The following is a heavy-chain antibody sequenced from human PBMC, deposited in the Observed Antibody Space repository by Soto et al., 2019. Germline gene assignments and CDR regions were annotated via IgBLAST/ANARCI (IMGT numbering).Heavy chain of an antibody. V-gene: IGHV3-11*05. D-gene: IGHD3-9*01. J-gene: IGHJ3*02. CDR3: ARDADILTGSEAFDI. Sequence: QVQLVESGGGLVKPGGSLRLSCAASGFTFSDYYMSWIRQAPGTGLEWVSYIGSSSSYTNYADSVKGRFTISRDNAKNSLYLQMNSLRAEDTAVYYCARDADILTGSEAFDIWGQGTMITVSS. CDR1: GFTFSDYY. CDR2: IGSSSSYT.